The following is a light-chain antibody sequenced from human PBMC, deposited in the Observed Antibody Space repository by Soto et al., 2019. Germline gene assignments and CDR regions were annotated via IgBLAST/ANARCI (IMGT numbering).Light chain of an antibody. CDR3: QQYGSSPRLT. Sequence: EVVMTQSPTTLSVSPGEGATLSCGASQSVNSNLAWYQQKPGQAPRLLIYGASSRATGIPDRFSGSGSGTDFTLTISRLEPEDFAVYYCQQYGSSPRLTFGGGTKVDIK. V-gene: IGKV3-20*01. CDR2: GAS. CDR1: QSVNSN. J-gene: IGKJ4*01.